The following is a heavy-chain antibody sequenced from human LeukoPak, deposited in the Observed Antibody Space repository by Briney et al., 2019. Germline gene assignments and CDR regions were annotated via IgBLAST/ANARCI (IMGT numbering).Heavy chain of an antibody. V-gene: IGHV4-34*01. CDR1: GGSFSGYY. J-gene: IGHJ4*02. D-gene: IGHD6-6*01. CDR2: INHSGST. Sequence: PSETLSLTCAVYGGSFSGYYWSWIRQPPGKGLEWIGEINHSGSTNYNPSLKSRVTISVDTSKNQFSLKLSPVTAADTAVYYCARGVQQLVPGLGYWGQGTLVTVSS. CDR3: ARGVQQLVPGLGY.